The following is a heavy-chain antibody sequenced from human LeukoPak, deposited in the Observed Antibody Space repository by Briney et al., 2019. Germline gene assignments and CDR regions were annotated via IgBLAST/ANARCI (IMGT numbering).Heavy chain of an antibody. J-gene: IGHJ6*02. Sequence: VASVKVSCKASRYTFTSYGISWVRQAPGQGLEWIGWISAYNGNTNYAQKLQGRVTMTTDTSTSTAYMELRSLRSDDTAVYYCAGRTTVTTLYYYYGMDVWGQGTTVTVSS. CDR2: ISAYNGNT. V-gene: IGHV1-18*01. CDR1: RYTFTSYG. CDR3: AGRTTVTTLYYYYGMDV. D-gene: IGHD4-17*01.